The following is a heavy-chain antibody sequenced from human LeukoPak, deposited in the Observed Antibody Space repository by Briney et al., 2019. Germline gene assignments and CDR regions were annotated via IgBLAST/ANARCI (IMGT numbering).Heavy chain of an antibody. CDR1: GYTITSYY. V-gene: IGHV1-2*02. CDR3: ARTYDFWSGSFDY. CDR2: INPNSGGT. D-gene: IGHD3-3*01. J-gene: IGHJ4*02. Sequence: GASVKVSCKTSGYTITSYYMHWVRQAPGQGLEWMGWINPNSGGTNYAQKFQGRVTMTRDTSISTAYMELSRLRSDDTAVYYCARTYDFWSGSFDYWGQGTLVTVSS.